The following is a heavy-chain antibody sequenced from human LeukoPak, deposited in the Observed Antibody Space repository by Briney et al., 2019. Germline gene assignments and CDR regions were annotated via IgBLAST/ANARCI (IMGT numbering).Heavy chain of an antibody. CDR2: INPNSGGT. D-gene: IGHD2-2*01. CDR3: AIFRGVYCSSTSCYHFDY. CDR1: GYTLTGCY. V-gene: IGHV1-2*02. Sequence: ASVKVSCKASGYTLTGCYMHWVRQAPGQGLEWMGWINPNSGGTNYAQKFQGRVTMTRDTSISTAYMELSRLRSDDTAVYYCAIFRGVYCSSTSCYHFDYWGQGTLVTVSS. J-gene: IGHJ4*02.